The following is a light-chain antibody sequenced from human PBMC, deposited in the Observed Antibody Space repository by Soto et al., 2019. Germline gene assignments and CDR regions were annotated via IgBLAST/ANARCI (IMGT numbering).Light chain of an antibody. Sequence: QSALTQPASVSGSPEQSITISCTGTSSDVGGYNYVSWFQQHPGKAPKLMIYEVSNRPSGVSNRFSGSKSGNTASLTISGLQAEDEAGYYCSSYTSTYTVIFGGGTKLTVL. CDR3: SSYTSTYTVI. CDR2: EVS. V-gene: IGLV2-14*03. J-gene: IGLJ2*01. CDR1: SSDVGGYNY.